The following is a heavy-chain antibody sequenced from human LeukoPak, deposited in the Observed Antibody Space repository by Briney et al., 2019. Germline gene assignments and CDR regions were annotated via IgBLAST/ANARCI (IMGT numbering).Heavy chain of an antibody. CDR3: ARIRSYYYDSSGYGAYGY. Sequence: PSETLSLTCAVSGGSISSSNWWSWVRQPPGKGLKWIGEIYHSGSTNYNPPLKSRVTISVDKSKNQFSLKLSSVTAADTAVYYCARIRSYYYDSSGYGAYGYWGQGTLVTVSS. D-gene: IGHD3-22*01. CDR2: IYHSGST. J-gene: IGHJ4*02. CDR1: GGSISSSNW. V-gene: IGHV4-4*02.